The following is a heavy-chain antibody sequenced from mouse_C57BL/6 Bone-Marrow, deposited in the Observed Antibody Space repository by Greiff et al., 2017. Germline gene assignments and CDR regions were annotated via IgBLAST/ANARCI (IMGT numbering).Heavy chain of an antibody. CDR2: IYPGSGST. Sequence: QVQLQQPGAELVKPGASVKMSCKASGYTFTSYWITWVKQRPGQGLEWIGDIYPGSGSTNYNEKFKSKAPLTVYTSSSTAYMQLSSLTSEDSAVYYCARAYYSYYYTMDYWGQGTSVTVSS. D-gene: IGHD2-12*01. J-gene: IGHJ4*01. V-gene: IGHV1-55*01. CDR1: GYTFTSYW. CDR3: ARAYYSYYYTMDY.